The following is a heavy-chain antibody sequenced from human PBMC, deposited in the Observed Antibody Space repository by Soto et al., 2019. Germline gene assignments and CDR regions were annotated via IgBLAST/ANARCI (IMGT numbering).Heavy chain of an antibody. D-gene: IGHD3-9*01. Sequence: QVQLQQWGAGLLKPSETLSLTCAVYGGSFSGYYWSWIRQPPGKGLEWNGEINHSGSTNYNPSLKSRVTIFVDSPKNQFPLSLSSVTAADTAVYYCASLRYAVLTGYYYDGMDVWGQGTTVTVSS. J-gene: IGHJ6*02. V-gene: IGHV4-34*01. CDR3: ASLRYAVLTGYYYDGMDV. CDR2: INHSGST. CDR1: GGSFSGYY.